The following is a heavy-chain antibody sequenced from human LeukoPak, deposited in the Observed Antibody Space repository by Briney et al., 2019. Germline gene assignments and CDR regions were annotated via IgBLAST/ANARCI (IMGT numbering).Heavy chain of an antibody. J-gene: IGHJ4*02. Sequence: GGSLRLSCAASGFTFSNHAMNWVRQAPGKGLEWVSSISSSSSYISYADSVKGRFTISRDNAKNSLYLQMNSLRAEDTAVYYCARDVRTTGTTTTYYFDYWGQGTLVTVSS. V-gene: IGHV3-21*01. CDR3: ARDVRTTGTTTTYYFDY. CDR2: ISSSSSYI. D-gene: IGHD1-1*01. CDR1: GFTFSNHA.